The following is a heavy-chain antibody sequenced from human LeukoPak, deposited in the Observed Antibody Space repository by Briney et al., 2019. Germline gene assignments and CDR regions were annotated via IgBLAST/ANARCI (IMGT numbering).Heavy chain of an antibody. D-gene: IGHD3-10*01. CDR2: IYHSGST. Sequence: SETLSLTCAVSGASISSGDYSWSWIRQPPGKGLEWIGYIYHSGSTYYNPSLKSRVTISVDRSKNQFSLKLSSVTAADTAVYYCARDWGYGSGSYYNPLDYWGQGTLVTVSS. CDR3: ARDWGYGSGSYYNPLDY. V-gene: IGHV4-30-2*01. J-gene: IGHJ4*02. CDR1: GASISSGDYS.